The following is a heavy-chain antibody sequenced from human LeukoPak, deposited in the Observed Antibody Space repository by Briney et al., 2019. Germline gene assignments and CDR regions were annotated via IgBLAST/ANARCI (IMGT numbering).Heavy chain of an antibody. CDR2: INPNSGGT. J-gene: IGHJ6*03. V-gene: IGHV1-2*02. Sequence: ASVKVSCKASGYTFTGYYMHWVRQAPGQGLEWMGWINPNSGGTNYAQKFQGRVTMTRDTSISTAYMELSRLRSDDTAVYYCARDGNVVVPAATPYYYYYYMDVWGKGTTVTVSS. CDR3: ARDGNVVVPAATPYYYYYYMDV. CDR1: GYTFTGYY. D-gene: IGHD2-2*01.